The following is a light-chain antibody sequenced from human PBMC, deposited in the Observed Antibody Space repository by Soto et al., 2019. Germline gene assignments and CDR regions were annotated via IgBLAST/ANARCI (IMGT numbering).Light chain of an antibody. V-gene: IGKV4-1*01. Sequence: DIVMTQSPDSLAVSLGERATINCKSSQSVLYSSNNKHYLAWYQQKPGQPPKLLIYWASTRESGVPDRFSGSESGSDFTLTISSLQAEDVAVYYCQPYYSTPQSFGQGTKVEIK. J-gene: IGKJ1*01. CDR2: WAS. CDR3: QPYYSTPQS. CDR1: QSVLYSSNNKHY.